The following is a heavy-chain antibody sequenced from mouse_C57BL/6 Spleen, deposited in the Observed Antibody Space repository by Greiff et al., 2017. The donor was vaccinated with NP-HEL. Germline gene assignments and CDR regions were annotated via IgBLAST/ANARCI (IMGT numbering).Heavy chain of an antibody. CDR3: ARSLDSSGYGDY. CDR1: GYAFSSSW. J-gene: IGHJ2*01. D-gene: IGHD3-2*02. CDR2: IYPGDGDT. V-gene: IGHV1-82*01. Sequence: VQPGASVKISCKASGYAFSSSWMNWVKQRPGKGLEWIGRIYPGDGDTNYNGKFKGKATLTADKSSSTAYMQLSSLTSEDSAVYFCARSLDSSGYGDYWGQGTTLTVSS.